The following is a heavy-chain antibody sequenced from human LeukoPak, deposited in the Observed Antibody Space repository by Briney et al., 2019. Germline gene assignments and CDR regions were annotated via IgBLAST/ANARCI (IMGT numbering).Heavy chain of an antibody. CDR1: GFTVSSNY. Sequence: GGSLRLSCAASGFTVSSNYMSWVRQAPGKGLEWVANIKQDGSEKYYVDSVKGRFTISRDNAKNSLYVEMNSLKAEDTAVYYCVRVTECSSSSCYNVAEYFQHWGQGTLVTVSS. CDR2: IKQDGSEK. CDR3: VRVTECSSSSCYNVAEYFQH. V-gene: IGHV3-7*01. D-gene: IGHD2-2*02. J-gene: IGHJ1*01.